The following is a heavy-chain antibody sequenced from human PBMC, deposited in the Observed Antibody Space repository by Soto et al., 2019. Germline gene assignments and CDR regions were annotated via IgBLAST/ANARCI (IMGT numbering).Heavy chain of an antibody. CDR1: GGTFSSYA. J-gene: IGHJ6*02. D-gene: IGHD1-1*01. CDR3: AREREPGGSRINYYYSMDV. Sequence: QVQLVQSGAEVKKPGSSVKVSCKASGGTFSSYAISWVRQAPGQGLEWMGGIIPIFGTANYAQKFQGRVTITADESTSTAYMELSSLRTKDTAAYYCAREREPGGSRINYYYSMDVWGQGTTVTVSS. CDR2: IIPIFGTA. V-gene: IGHV1-69*01.